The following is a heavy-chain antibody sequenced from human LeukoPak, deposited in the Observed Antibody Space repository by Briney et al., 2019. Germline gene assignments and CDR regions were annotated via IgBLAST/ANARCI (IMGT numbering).Heavy chain of an antibody. Sequence: GGSLRLSCAASGFTFDDYAMHWVRQAPGKGLEWVSVIYSGGSTYYADSVKGRFTISRDNSKNTLYLQMNSLRAEDTAVYYCAGERGGIDGMDVWGQGTTVTVSS. V-gene: IGHV3-66*01. CDR3: AGERGGIDGMDV. J-gene: IGHJ6*02. CDR2: IYSGGST. CDR1: GFTFDDYA. D-gene: IGHD6-13*01.